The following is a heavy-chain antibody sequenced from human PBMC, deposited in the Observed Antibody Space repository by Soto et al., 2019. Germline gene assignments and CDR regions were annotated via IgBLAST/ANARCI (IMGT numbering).Heavy chain of an antibody. CDR3: AKTPSRLGGSFPL. D-gene: IGHD1-26*01. CDR1: GFTFNIYA. CDR2: ISGSDGGT. Sequence: EVQLLESGGGLVQPGGSLRLSCAASGFTFNIYAMSWVRQAPGKGLEWVSGISGSDGGTYYADSVKGRFTISRDNSKNTLYLQMNSLRAEDTAVYYCAKTPSRLGGSFPLWGQGTLVTVSS. J-gene: IGHJ4*02. V-gene: IGHV3-23*01.